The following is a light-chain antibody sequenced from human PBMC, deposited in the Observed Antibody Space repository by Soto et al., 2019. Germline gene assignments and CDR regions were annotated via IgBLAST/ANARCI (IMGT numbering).Light chain of an antibody. CDR3: CSFGGSGTI. J-gene: IGLJ2*01. V-gene: IGLV2-23*02. CDR1: SSDIGSYNL. Sequence: QSALTQPASVSGSPGQSITISCNGTSSDIGSYNLVSWYQQHPGKAPKLMIYEVSKRPSGVANRFSGSTSGNTASLTISGLQAEDEAYYYCCSFGGSGTIFGGGTQLTVL. CDR2: EVS.